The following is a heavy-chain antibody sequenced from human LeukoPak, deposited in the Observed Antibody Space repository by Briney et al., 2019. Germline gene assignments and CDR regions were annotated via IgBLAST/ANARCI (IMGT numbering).Heavy chain of an antibody. CDR1: GYTFTSYD. J-gene: IGHJ6*02. CDR2: MNPNSGNT. CDR3: ARGWTVAGILGGSYYYYGMDV. Sequence: ASVKVFCKASGYTFTSYDINWVRQATGQGLEWMGWMNPNSGNTGYAQKFQGRVTMTRNTSISTAYMELSSLRSEDTAVYYCARGWTVAGILGGSYYYYGMDVWGLGTTVSVSS. V-gene: IGHV1-8*01. D-gene: IGHD6-19*01.